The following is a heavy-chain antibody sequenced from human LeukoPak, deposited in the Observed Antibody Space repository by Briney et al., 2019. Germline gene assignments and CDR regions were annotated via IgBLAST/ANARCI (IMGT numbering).Heavy chain of an antibody. J-gene: IGHJ2*01. Sequence: KPGGSLRVPCAASGFTFSSYTMNWVRQAPGRGLEWVSSISSNSVYLKDADSAKGRFTISRDNAKNSLYLQMNSLRAEDTAIYYCARTQLGMYWYFDLWGRGTLVTVSS. V-gene: IGHV3-21*01. CDR3: ARTQLGMYWYFDL. CDR2: ISSNSVYL. D-gene: IGHD7-27*01. CDR1: GFTFSSYT.